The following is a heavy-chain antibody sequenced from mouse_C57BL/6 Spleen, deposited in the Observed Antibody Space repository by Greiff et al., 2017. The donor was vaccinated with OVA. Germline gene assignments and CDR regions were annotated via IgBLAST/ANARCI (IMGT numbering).Heavy chain of an antibody. CDR3: ARKEKSYDYDEGFAY. D-gene: IGHD2-4*01. Sequence: VQLQQSGPELVKPGASVKIPCKASGYTFTDYNMDWVKQSHGKSLEWIGDINPNNGGTIYNQKFKGKATLTVDKSSSTAYMELRSLTSEDTAVYYCARKEKSYDYDEGFAYWGQGTLVTVSA. J-gene: IGHJ3*01. CDR1: GYTFTDYN. V-gene: IGHV1-18*01. CDR2: INPNNGGT.